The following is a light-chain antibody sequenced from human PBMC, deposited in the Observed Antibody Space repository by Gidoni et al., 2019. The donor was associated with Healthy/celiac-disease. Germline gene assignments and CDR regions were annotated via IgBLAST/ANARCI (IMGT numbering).Light chain of an antibody. CDR1: KLGDKY. Sequence: SYQLIHPPFASVSPGQSASITCSGDKLGDKYACWYQQKPGQSPVLVIYQDSKRPSGIPERFSGSNSGNTATLTISGTQAMDEADYYCQAWDSSTSYVFGTGTKVTVL. CDR2: QDS. CDR3: QAWDSSTSYV. J-gene: IGLJ1*01. V-gene: IGLV3-1*01.